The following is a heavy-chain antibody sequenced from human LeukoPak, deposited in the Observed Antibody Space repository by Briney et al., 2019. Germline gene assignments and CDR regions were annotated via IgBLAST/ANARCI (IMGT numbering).Heavy chain of an antibody. CDR2: INPSGGST. CDR3: ARGSIVVVPAAGGWFDP. CDR1: GYTFTSYY. V-gene: IGHV1-46*01. Sequence: ASVKVSCKASGYTFTSYYMHWVRQAPGQGLEWMGIINPSGGSTSYAQKFQGRVTMTRDTSTGTVYMELSSLRSEDTAVYYCARGSIVVVPAAGGWFDPWGQGTLVTVSS. J-gene: IGHJ5*02. D-gene: IGHD2-2*01.